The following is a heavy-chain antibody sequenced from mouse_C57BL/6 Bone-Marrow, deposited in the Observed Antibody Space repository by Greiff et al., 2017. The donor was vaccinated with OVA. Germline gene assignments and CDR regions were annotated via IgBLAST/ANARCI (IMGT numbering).Heavy chain of an antibody. CDR1: GFSFTSYG. D-gene: IGHD2-2*01. V-gene: IGHV2-6-1*01. CDR3: ARQGWLRRNYAMDY. J-gene: IGHJ4*01. CDR2: IWSDGST. Sequence: VQLVESGPGLVAPSQRLSITCTVSGFSFTSYGVHWVRQPPGKGLEWLVVIWSDGSTTYNSALKSRLSISKDNSKSQVFLKMNSLQTDDTAMYYCARQGWLRRNYAMDYWGQGTSVTVSS.